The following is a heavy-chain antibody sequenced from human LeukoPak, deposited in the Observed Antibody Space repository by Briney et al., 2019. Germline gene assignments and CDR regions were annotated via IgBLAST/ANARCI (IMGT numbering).Heavy chain of an antibody. J-gene: IGHJ4*02. CDR3: ARDRAYYDFWSAHRGDY. CDR2: INHSGST. V-gene: IGHV4-34*01. Sequence: SETLSLTCAVYGGSFSGYYWSWIRQPPGKGLEWIGEINHSGSTNYNPSLKSRVTISVDTSKNQFSLKLSSVTAADTAVYYCARDRAYYDFWSAHRGDYWGQGTLVTVSS. CDR1: GGSFSGYY. D-gene: IGHD3-3*01.